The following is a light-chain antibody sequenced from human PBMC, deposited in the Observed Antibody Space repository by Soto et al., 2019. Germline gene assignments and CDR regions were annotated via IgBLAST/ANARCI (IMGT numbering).Light chain of an antibody. CDR3: SSYTSSSTPYV. J-gene: IGLJ1*01. Sequence: QSALTQPASVSESPGESITISFIGTSSDVGGYNYVSWYQQHPVKAPKLMIYDVTNRPSGVSDRFSGSESGNTASLTISGLQPEDEADYYCSSYTSSSTPYVFGTGTKVTVL. CDR1: SSDVGGYNY. V-gene: IGLV2-14*01. CDR2: DVT.